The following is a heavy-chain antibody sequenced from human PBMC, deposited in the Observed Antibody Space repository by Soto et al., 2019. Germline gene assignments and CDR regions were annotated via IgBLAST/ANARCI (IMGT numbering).Heavy chain of an antibody. J-gene: IGHJ3*01. CDR3: AKGTSLTPHHDAFDL. Sequence: GGSLRLSCAASGFTFSSYEMNWVRQAPGKGLEWVSYISGSGGYTYYGDSVKGRFTISRDDSKSTLFLQMNSLGADDTAVYYCAKGTSLTPHHDAFDLWGQGTKVTVSS. CDR2: ISGSGGYT. D-gene: IGHD3-16*02. CDR1: GFTFSSYE. V-gene: IGHV3-23*01.